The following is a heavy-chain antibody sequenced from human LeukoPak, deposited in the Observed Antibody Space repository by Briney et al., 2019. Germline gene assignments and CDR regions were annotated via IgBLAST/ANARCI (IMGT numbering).Heavy chain of an antibody. CDR2: INTGNGNT. Sequence: GASVKVSCKASGYTFTSYTIHWVRQAPGQRLEWMGWINTGNGNTEYSQKFQGRVTVTTDTSASTAYMELSSLRSEHTAVYYCARCGYSDAWSCDHWGQGTLGTVSS. V-gene: IGHV1-3*04. CDR3: ARCGYSDAWSCDH. CDR1: GYTFTSYT. J-gene: IGHJ5*02. D-gene: IGHD5-18*01.